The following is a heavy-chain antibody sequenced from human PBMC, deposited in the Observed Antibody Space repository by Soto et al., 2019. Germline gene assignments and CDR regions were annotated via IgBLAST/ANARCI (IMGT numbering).Heavy chain of an antibody. J-gene: IGHJ6*02. D-gene: IGHD3-16*01. CDR3: ARGGEVSYYYGMDV. V-gene: IGHV1-69*13. CDR2: IIPIFGTA. Sequence: SVKVSCKASGGTFSRYGISWVRQAPGQGLEWMGGIIPIFGTANYAQKFQGRVTITADESTSTAYMELSSLRSEDTAVYYCARGGEVSYYYGMDVWGQGTTVTVSS. CDR1: GGTFSRYG.